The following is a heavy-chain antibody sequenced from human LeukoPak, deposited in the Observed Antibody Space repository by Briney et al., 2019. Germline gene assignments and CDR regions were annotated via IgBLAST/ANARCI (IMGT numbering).Heavy chain of an antibody. D-gene: IGHD3-22*01. V-gene: IGHV1-69*05. CDR2: IILIFGTA. Sequence: SVKVSCKASGGTLISYAISWVRQAPGQGLEWMGRIILIFGTANYAQKFQGRVTITTDESTSTAYMELSSLRSEDTAVYYCARGGADYYDSSGYYRVGAFDIWGQGTMVTVSS. J-gene: IGHJ3*02. CDR1: GGTLISYA. CDR3: ARGGADYYDSSGYYRVGAFDI.